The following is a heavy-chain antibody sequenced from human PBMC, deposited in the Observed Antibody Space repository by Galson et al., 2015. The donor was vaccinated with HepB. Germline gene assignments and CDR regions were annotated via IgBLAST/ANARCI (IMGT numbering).Heavy chain of an antibody. J-gene: IGHJ3*02. CDR1: RFTFNTYA. V-gene: IGHV3-30*04. D-gene: IGHD2-2*01. CDR3: ARGGVVVVLTAPIGGAFDI. Sequence: SLRLSCAASRFTFNTYAMRWVRQAPGKGLEWVAVISYDGSNKYYADSVKGRFTISRDNSKNTLYLQMNSLTAEDTAVYYCARGGVVVVLTAPIGGAFDIWGQGTMVTVSS. CDR2: ISYDGSNK.